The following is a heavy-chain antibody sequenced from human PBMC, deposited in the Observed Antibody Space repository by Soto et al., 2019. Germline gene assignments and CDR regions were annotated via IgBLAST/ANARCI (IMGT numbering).Heavy chain of an antibody. CDR2: IIPIFGTA. CDR3: ARVGNSSPDVNWFDP. D-gene: IGHD6-13*01. Sequence: GASVKVSCKASGYTFTSYGISWVRQAPGQGLEWMGGIIPIFGTANYAQKFQGRVTITADKSTSTAYMELSSLRSEDTAVYYCARVGNSSPDVNWFDPWGQGTLVTVSS. J-gene: IGHJ5*02. CDR1: GYTFTSYG. V-gene: IGHV1-69*06.